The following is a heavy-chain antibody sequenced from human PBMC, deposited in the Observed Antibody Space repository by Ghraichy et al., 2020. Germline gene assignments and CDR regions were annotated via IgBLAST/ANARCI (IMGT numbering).Heavy chain of an antibody. D-gene: IGHD1-26*01. Sequence: GGSLRLSCAASGFTFSSYAMTWVRQAPGMGLQWVSAISSTGGNTYYADSVKGRFTISRDNSKNTLYLQMNSLRAEDTAVYYCAKDLGGSSDWYFDLWCRGTLVTVSS. J-gene: IGHJ2*01. CDR3: AKDLGGSSDWYFDL. CDR2: ISSTGGNT. V-gene: IGHV3-23*01. CDR1: GFTFSSYA.